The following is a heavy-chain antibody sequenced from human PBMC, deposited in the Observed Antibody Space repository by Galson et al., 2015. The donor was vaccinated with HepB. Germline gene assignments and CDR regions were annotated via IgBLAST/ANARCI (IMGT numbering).Heavy chain of an antibody. CDR3: ASAGGWTGYPDYWYFDL. CDR2: LSGDGSRT. D-gene: IGHD3/OR15-3a*01. Sequence: FLRLSCAASGFTFSSYWMHWVRQAPGKGLVWVSRLSGDGSRTNYADSVKGRFTISRDNAKNTLFLQMNSRRADDTSVYYCASAGGWTGYPDYWYFDLWGRGTLVTVSS. V-gene: IGHV3-74*01. CDR1: GFTFSSYW. J-gene: IGHJ2*01.